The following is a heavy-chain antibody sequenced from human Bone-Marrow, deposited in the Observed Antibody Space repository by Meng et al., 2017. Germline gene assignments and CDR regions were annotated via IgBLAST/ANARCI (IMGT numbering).Heavy chain of an antibody. CDR3: ARFDYYGSGSYYKAGAFDI. J-gene: IGHJ3*02. D-gene: IGHD3-10*01. Sequence: SLKISCAASGFTFSSYEMNWVRQAPGKGLEWVSSISSSSSYIYYADSVKGRFTISRDNAKNSLYPQMNSLRAEDTAVYYCARFDYYGSGSYYKAGAFDIWGQGTMVTVSS. V-gene: IGHV3-21*01. CDR1: GFTFSSYE. CDR2: ISSSSSYI.